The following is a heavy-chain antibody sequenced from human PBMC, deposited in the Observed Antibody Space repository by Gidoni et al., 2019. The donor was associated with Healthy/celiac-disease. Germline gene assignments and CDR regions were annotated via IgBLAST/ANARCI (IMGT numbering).Heavy chain of an antibody. CDR1: GFTFRSYE. Sequence: EVQLVESGGGLVQPGGSLRLSCAASGFTFRSYEMNWVRQAPGKGLEWVSYISSSGSTIYYADSVKGRFTISRDNAKNSLYLQRNSLRAEDTAVYYCARAFPYSSGHGILFDYWGQGTLVTVSS. D-gene: IGHD6-19*01. CDR2: ISSSGSTI. CDR3: ARAFPYSSGHGILFDY. V-gene: IGHV3-48*03. J-gene: IGHJ4*02.